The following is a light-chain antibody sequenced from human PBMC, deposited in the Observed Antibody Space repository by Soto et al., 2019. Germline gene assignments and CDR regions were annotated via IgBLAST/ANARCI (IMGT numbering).Light chain of an antibody. Sequence: QSVLTQPASVSGSPGQSITISCTGTSSDVGSYNYVSWYQQHPGKAPKLMIYDVSNRPSGVSNRFSGSKSGNTASLTISGLQAEYEADYYCNSYTGSSTPYVFGTGAKVTFL. CDR2: DVS. CDR3: NSYTGSSTPYV. V-gene: IGLV2-14*03. J-gene: IGLJ1*01. CDR1: SSDVGSYNY.